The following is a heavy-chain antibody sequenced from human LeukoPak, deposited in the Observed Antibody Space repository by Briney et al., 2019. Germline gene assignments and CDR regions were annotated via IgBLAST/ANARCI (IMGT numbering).Heavy chain of an antibody. CDR2: ISYDGSNK. V-gene: IGHV3-30*03. CDR3: ARWRTGTIFAY. Sequence: GGSLRLSCAASGFTFSSYGMHWVRQAPGKGLEWVALISYDGSNKDYADSVKGRFTISRDNSKNPLYLQMNSLRPEDTAVYYCARWRTGTIFAYWGQGTLVIVSS. J-gene: IGHJ4*02. CDR1: GFTFSSYG. D-gene: IGHD1-7*01.